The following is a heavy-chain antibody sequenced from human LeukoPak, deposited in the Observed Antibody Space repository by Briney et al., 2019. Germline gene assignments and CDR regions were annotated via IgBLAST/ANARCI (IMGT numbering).Heavy chain of an antibody. CDR2: IKSKNDDGTT. D-gene: IGHD3-22*01. CDR1: GFSFRDVW. Sequence: GGSLRLSCAASGFSFRDVWMSWVRQAPGKGLEWVGRIKSKNDDGTTDYAPPVRGRFTISRDDSENTLYLQMNSLKTEGTGVYYCTREDDSNYDWGQGTLVTVSS. V-gene: IGHV3-15*01. CDR3: TREDDSNYD. J-gene: IGHJ4*02.